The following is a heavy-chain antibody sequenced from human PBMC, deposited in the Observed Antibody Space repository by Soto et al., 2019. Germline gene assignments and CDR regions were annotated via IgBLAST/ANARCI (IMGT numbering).Heavy chain of an antibody. CDR2: IYYSGST. V-gene: IGHV4-31*03. CDR3: ARGSLIVGASRWFDP. J-gene: IGHJ5*02. Sequence: QVQLQESGPGLVKPSQTLSLTCTVSGGSISSGGYYWSWIRPHPGKGLEWSGYIYYSGSTYYNPSLNSRVTISVDTSKNQFSLKLSSVTAADTAVYYCARGSLIVGASRWFDPWGQGTLVTVSS. CDR1: GGSISSGGYY. D-gene: IGHD1-26*01.